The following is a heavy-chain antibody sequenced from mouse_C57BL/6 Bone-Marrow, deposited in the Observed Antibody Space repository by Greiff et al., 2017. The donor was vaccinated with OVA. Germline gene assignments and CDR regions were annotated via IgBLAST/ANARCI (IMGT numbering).Heavy chain of an antibody. D-gene: IGHD2-2*01. CDR1: GYTFTSYT. Sequence: QVQLQQSGAELARPGASVKMSCKASGYTFTSYTMHWVKQRPGQGLEWIGYINPSSGYTKYNQKFKDKATLTADKSSSTAYMQLSSLTSEDSAVYYGARGGSYYGNDGWYFDVWGTGTTVTVSS. CDR3: ARGGSYYGNDGWYFDV. V-gene: IGHV1-4*01. CDR2: INPSSGYT. J-gene: IGHJ1*03.